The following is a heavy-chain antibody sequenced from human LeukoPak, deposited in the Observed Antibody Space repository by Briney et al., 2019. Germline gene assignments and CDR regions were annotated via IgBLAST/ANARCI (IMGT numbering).Heavy chain of an antibody. CDR2: IYYSGST. CDR3: AREASWFSSSWYFDY. V-gene: IGHV4-59*01. J-gene: IGHJ4*02. D-gene: IGHD6-13*01. CDR1: GGSISSYY. Sequence: PSGTLSLTCTVSGGSISSYYWSWIRQPPGKGLEWIGYIYYSGSTNYNPSLKSRFTISVDTSKNQFSLKLSSVTAADTAVYYCAREASWFSSSWYFDYWGQGTLVTVSS.